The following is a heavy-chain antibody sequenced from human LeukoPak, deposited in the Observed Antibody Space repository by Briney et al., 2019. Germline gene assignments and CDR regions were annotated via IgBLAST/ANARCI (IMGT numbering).Heavy chain of an antibody. CDR3: AKDVGLHYYDSSGYFDY. Sequence: GGSLRLSCAASGFTFDDYAMHWVRQAPGKGLEWVSGISWNSGSIGYADSVKGRFTISRDNAKNSLYLQMNSLRAEDTALYYCAKDVGLHYYDSSGYFDYWGQGTLVTVSS. D-gene: IGHD3-22*01. V-gene: IGHV3-9*01. J-gene: IGHJ4*02. CDR2: ISWNSGSI. CDR1: GFTFDDYA.